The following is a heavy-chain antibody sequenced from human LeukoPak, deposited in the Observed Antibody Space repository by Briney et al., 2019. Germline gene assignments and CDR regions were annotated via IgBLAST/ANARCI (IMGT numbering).Heavy chain of an antibody. CDR2: MNPNSGNT. V-gene: IGHV1-8*01. CDR3: ARSPVSCSSTSCYSVYFDY. Sequence: ASVKVSCKASGYTFTSYDINWVRQATGQGLEWMGWMNPNSGNTGYAQKFQGRVTMTRNTSISTAYMELGSLRSEDTAVYYCARSPVSCSSTSCYSVYFDYWGQGTLVTVSS. D-gene: IGHD2-2*01. CDR1: GYTFTSYD. J-gene: IGHJ4*02.